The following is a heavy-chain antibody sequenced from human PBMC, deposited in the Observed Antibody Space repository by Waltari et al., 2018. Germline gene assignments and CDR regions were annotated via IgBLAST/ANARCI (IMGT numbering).Heavy chain of an antibody. Sequence: QVQLQESGPGLVKPSETLSPTCAVSGYSISSGYSWAWIRQPPGKGLEWIGSIYHSGSTYYNPSLKSRVTISVDTSKNQFSLKLSSVTAADTAVYYCARHGGYPPYYFGYWGQGTLVTVSS. CDR1: GYSISSGYS. J-gene: IGHJ4*02. CDR2: IYHSGST. CDR3: ARHGGYPPYYFGY. D-gene: IGHD3-16*02. V-gene: IGHV4-38-2*01.